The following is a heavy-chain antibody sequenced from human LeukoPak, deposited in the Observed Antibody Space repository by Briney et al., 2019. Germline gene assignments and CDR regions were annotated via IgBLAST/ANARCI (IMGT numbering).Heavy chain of an antibody. CDR3: ARLQPRTHYNFGSASYAFDL. CDR2: IYTGGSA. CDR1: GGSISSYY. Sequence: SETLSLTCTVSGGSISSYYWGWIRQPPGKGLQWIGYIYTGGSAYYNPSLYRRVAVSVDTSKNQFSLRLISVTAADTAMYYCARLQPRTHYNFGSASYAFDLWGQGTLVTVSS. J-gene: IGHJ5*02. V-gene: IGHV4-4*08. D-gene: IGHD3-3*01.